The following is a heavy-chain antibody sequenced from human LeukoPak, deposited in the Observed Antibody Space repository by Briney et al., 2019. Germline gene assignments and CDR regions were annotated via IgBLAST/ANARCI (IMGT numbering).Heavy chain of an antibody. CDR2: ISSSSSYI. CDR3: ASTTNYYDSSGYSF. D-gene: IGHD3-22*01. CDR1: GFTFSSYS. J-gene: IGHJ4*02. V-gene: IGHV3-21*01. Sequence: GGSLRLSCAASGFTFSSYSMNWVRQAPGKGLEWVSSISSSSSYIYYADSVKGRFTISRDNAKNSLYLQMNSLRAEDTAVYYCASTTNYYDSSGYSFWGQGTLVTVSS.